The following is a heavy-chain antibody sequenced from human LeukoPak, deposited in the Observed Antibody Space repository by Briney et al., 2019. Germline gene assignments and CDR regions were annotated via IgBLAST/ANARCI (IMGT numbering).Heavy chain of an antibody. V-gene: IGHV3-74*01. CDR3: ARAPYSSGGPGDRFNDYYYMDV. CDR1: GFTFSSYW. CDR2: INTDGSST. D-gene: IGHD6-19*01. Sequence: GGSLRLSCAASGFTFSSYWMHWVRQAPGKGLVWVSRINTDGSSTSYADSVKGRFTISRDNAKNTLYLQMNSLRAEDTAVYYCARAPYSSGGPGDRFNDYYYMDVWGKGTTVTVSS. J-gene: IGHJ6*03.